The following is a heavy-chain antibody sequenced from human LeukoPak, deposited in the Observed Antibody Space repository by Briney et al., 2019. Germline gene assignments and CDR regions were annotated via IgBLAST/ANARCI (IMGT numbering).Heavy chain of an antibody. CDR2: IYYSGST. V-gene: IGHV4-39*07. J-gene: IGHJ5*02. CDR3: ARESIVVARNWFDP. Sequence: SETLSLTCTVSGGSISSSSYYWGWIRQPPGKGLEWIGSIYYSGSTYYNPSLKSRVTISVDTSKNQFSLKLSSVTAADTAVYYCARESIVVARNWFDPWGQGTLVTVSS. CDR1: GGSISSSSYY. D-gene: IGHD2-21*01.